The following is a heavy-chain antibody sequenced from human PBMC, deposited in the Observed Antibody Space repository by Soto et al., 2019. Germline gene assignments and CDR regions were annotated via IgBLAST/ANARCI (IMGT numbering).Heavy chain of an antibody. CDR1: GYTFTGYY. V-gene: IGHV1-2*02. CDR3: ARDLVYLFVGAPYGMDV. J-gene: IGHJ6*02. Sequence: ASVKVSCKASGYTFTGYYMHWVRQAPGQGLEWMGWINPNSGGTNYAQKFQGRVTMTRDTSISTAYMELSRLRSDDTAVYYCARDLVYLFVGAPYGMDVWGQGTTVTVSS. D-gene: IGHD1-26*01. CDR2: INPNSGGT.